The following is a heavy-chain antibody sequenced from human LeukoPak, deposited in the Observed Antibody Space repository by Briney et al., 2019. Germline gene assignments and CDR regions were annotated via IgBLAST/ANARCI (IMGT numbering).Heavy chain of an antibody. CDR1: GFTFSNYD. Sequence: PGGSLRLSCAASGFTFSNYDMHWVRQATGKGLEWVSAIGSGGDTYYPDSVKGRFTISRENVKNSLYLQMNSLRAGDTAVYYCARVRRDGYNWQDYFDYWGQGTLVTVSS. D-gene: IGHD5-24*01. J-gene: IGHJ4*02. V-gene: IGHV3-13*01. CDR3: ARVRRDGYNWQDYFDY. CDR2: IGSGGDT.